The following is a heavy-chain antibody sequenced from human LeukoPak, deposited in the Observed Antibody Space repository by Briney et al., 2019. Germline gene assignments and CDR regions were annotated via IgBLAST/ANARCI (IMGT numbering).Heavy chain of an antibody. V-gene: IGHV1-2*02. CDR2: INPNSGGT. Sequence: ASVKVSCKASGYTFTGYYMHWVRQAPGQGLEWMGWINPNSGGTNYAQKFQGRVTMTRDTSISTAYMELSRLRSDDTAVYYCGRGEGSGHYYYYYGMDVWGQGTTVTVSS. J-gene: IGHJ6*02. CDR1: GYTFTGYY. D-gene: IGHD6-19*01. CDR3: GRGEGSGHYYYYYGMDV.